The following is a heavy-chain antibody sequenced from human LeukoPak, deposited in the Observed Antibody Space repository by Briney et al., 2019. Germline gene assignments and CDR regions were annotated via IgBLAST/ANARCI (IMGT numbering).Heavy chain of an antibody. CDR2: ITGSGVTT. Sequence: PGGSLRLSCAASGFAFSNYGINWVRQAPGKGLEWVSGITGSGVTTYYADSVKGRFTISRDNSKNTVYLQMDSLRAEDTAIYYCAKDRAWIQFWCWGQGTLVTVSS. CDR3: AKDRAWIQFWC. CDR1: GFAFSNYG. D-gene: IGHD5-18*01. J-gene: IGHJ4*02. V-gene: IGHV3-23*01.